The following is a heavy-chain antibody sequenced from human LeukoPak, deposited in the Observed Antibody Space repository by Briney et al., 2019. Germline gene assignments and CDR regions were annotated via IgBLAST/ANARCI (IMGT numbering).Heavy chain of an antibody. V-gene: IGHV3-20*04. CDR2: INWNGGST. Sequence: GGSLRLSCAASRFTFDDYGMSWVRQAPGKGLEWVSGINWNGGSTSYTDSVKGRFTISRDNAKNTLYLQMNSLRAEDTAVYYCARGWEGYFDYWGQGTLVTVSS. D-gene: IGHD1-26*01. CDR1: RFTFDDYG. CDR3: ARGWEGYFDY. J-gene: IGHJ4*02.